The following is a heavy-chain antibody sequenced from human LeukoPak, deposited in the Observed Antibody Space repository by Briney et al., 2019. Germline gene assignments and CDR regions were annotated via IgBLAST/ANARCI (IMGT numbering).Heavy chain of an antibody. CDR1: GFTFSRYW. J-gene: IGHJ4*02. V-gene: IGHV3-74*01. CDR3: ARGRGSYSLDY. D-gene: IGHD1-26*01. Sequence: GGSLRLSCAASGFTFSRYWIHRVRQAPGKGLEWVSRINPDGSTTTYADSVKGRFTISRDNAKNTVYLQMNSLRAEDTAVYYCARGRGSYSLDYWGQGTLVTVSS. CDR2: INPDGSTT.